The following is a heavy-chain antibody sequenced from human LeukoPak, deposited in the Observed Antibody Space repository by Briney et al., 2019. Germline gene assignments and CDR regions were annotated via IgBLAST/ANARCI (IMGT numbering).Heavy chain of an antibody. J-gene: IGHJ4*02. CDR2: INNDGSGT. D-gene: IGHD5-24*01. Sequence: GGSLRLSCAASGFTFSSYWMQWVRQVPGKGLVWVSRINNDGSGTTYAVSVKGRFTISRDNAKNTLSLQMNSLRDEDTAVYYCARDEDGPGALIEYWGQGALVTVSS. CDR1: GFTFSSYW. V-gene: IGHV3-74*01. CDR3: ARDEDGPGALIEY.